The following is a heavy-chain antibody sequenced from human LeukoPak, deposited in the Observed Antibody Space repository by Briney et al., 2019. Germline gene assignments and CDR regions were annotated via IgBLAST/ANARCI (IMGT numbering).Heavy chain of an antibody. J-gene: IGHJ4*02. CDR1: GGSFSGYY. V-gene: IGHV4-34*01. CDR3: ARAVAGTMVIDY. CDR2: ISHSGST. D-gene: IGHD6-19*01. Sequence: PSETLSLTCAVYGGSFSGYYWSWIRQPPGKGLEWIGEISHSGSTNYNPSLKSRVTISLDTSKNQFSLNLSSVTAADTAVYYCARAVAGTMVIDYWGQGTLVTVSS.